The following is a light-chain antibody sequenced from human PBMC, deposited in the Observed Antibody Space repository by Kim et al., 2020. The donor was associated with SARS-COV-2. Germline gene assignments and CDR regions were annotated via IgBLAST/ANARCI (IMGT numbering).Light chain of an antibody. V-gene: IGKV3-11*01. CDR3: QHRSNWPIT. J-gene: IGKJ5*01. Sequence: LSPGERTPPSCRANQGVGLYLAWYQQKPGQAPRLLIYAASDRATGIPARFSGSGSGTDFTLTISSLEPEDFAVYYCQHRSNWPITFGQGTRLEIK. CDR1: QGVGLY. CDR2: AAS.